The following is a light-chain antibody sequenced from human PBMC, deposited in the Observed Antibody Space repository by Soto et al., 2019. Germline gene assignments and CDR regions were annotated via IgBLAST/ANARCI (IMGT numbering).Light chain of an antibody. Sequence: EIVLTQSPGTLSLSPRERATLSCRASQNVGSRYLAWYQQKPGQAPRLLIYGTSNRATGSPDRFSGSGSGTDFSLTISSLEPGDLAVYYCQQYGSSPRTFGQGTKVEIK. CDR2: GTS. CDR3: QQYGSSPRT. J-gene: IGKJ1*01. V-gene: IGKV3-20*01. CDR1: QNVGSRY.